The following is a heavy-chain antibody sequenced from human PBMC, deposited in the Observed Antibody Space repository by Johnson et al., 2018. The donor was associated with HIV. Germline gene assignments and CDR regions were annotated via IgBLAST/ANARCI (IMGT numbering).Heavy chain of an antibody. CDR3: ARVWGKGFDI. CDR2: ISYDGSNK. CDR1: GFTFSSYG. D-gene: IGHD7-27*01. Sequence: QVQLVESGGGVVQPGRSLRLSCAASGFTFSSYGMHWVRQAPGKGLEWVAVISYDGSNKYYADSVKGRFTISRDNVENSLFLQMNNLRVDDTAVYYCARVWGKGFDIWGQGTLVTVAA. V-gene: IGHV3-30*03. J-gene: IGHJ3*02.